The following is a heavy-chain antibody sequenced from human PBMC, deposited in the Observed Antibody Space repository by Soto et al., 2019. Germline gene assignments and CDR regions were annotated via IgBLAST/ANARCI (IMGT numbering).Heavy chain of an antibody. Sequence: SQTLSLTCAISGDSVSSNSAAWNWIRQSPSRGLEWLGRTYYRSKWYNDYAVSVKSRITINPDTSKNQFSLQLNSVTSGDAAVYYCAASRGFYEAMSVWGQGTTVTVSS. CDR1: GDSVSSNSAA. D-gene: IGHD3-16*01. CDR3: AASRGFYEAMSV. V-gene: IGHV6-1*01. J-gene: IGHJ6*02. CDR2: TYYRSKWYN.